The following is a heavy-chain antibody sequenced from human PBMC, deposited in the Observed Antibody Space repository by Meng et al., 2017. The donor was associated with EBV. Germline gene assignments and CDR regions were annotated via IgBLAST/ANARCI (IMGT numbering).Heavy chain of an antibody. CDR3: VRDLWLRIGECV. V-gene: IGHV1-69*17. Sequence: QVQLVQSGAEVKKPWSSVKVSCKCSGDNFNNFCISSVRQAPGQGLEWMGDITPVFGIANYAESFQGRVTISADTSTRTAYMDLSSLRSDDTAVYYCVRDLWLRIGECVWGQGTLVTVSS. J-gene: IGHJ4*02. CDR1: GDNFNNFC. CDR2: ITPVFGIA. D-gene: IGHD5-12*01.